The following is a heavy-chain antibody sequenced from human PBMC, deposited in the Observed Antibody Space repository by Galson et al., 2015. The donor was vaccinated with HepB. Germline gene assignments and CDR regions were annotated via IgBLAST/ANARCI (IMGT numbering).Heavy chain of an antibody. CDR3: VKAIPSSFFVS. J-gene: IGHJ4*03. D-gene: IGHD2-2*01. CDR2: ISGSGSII. Sequence: SLRLSCAASGFSFSDYAMRWVRQAPGKGLEWVSGISGSGSIINYADSARGRFTISRDNSKKPMYLQMTSLRVEDTAVYYCVKAIPSSFFVSWGPGALVTVSS. V-gene: IGHV3-23*01. CDR1: GFSFSDYA.